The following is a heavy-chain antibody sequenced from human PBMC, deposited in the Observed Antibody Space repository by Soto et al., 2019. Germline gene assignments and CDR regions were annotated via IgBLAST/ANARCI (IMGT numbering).Heavy chain of an antibody. CDR3: ARDTAGLHY. V-gene: IGHV3-74*01. CDR1: GLIFSNYK. Sequence: GGSLRLSCAASGLIFSNYKMHWVRQAPGKGLVWVSRINTDGSITDYADSVKGRFTVSRDNAKNTLYLQMNSLRAEDTAVYYCARDTAGLHYWGQGTLVNVSS. D-gene: IGHD6-13*01. J-gene: IGHJ4*02. CDR2: INTDGSIT.